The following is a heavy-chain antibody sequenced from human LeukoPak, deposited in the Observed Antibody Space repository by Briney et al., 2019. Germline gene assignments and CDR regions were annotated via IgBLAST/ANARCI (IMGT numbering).Heavy chain of an antibody. J-gene: IGHJ4*02. V-gene: IGHV5-51*01. D-gene: IGHD3-10*01. CDR2: IYPADSDI. CDR3: ARSGGNYGTGNHCDFDY. Sequence: PGASLQISCKGSGYICLNYWIGWVRQLPGKGLEWMGIIYPADSDIRYSPSFQGQVSISADESLSTAYLQWSSLKASDTAIYYCARSGGNYGTGNHCDFDYWGQGTLVTVSS. CDR1: GYICLNYW.